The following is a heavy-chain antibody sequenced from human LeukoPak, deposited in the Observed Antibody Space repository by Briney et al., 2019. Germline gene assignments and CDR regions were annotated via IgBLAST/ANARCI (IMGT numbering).Heavy chain of an antibody. V-gene: IGHV3-53*01. CDR3: ARARETY. CDR1: GFTFSDYY. CDR2: IYSGGST. Sequence: PGGSLRLSCAASGFTFSDYYMSWVRQAPGKGLEWVSVIYSGGSTYYADSVKGRFTISRDNSKNTLYLQMNSLRAEDTAVYYCARARETYWGQGTLVTVSS. J-gene: IGHJ4*02.